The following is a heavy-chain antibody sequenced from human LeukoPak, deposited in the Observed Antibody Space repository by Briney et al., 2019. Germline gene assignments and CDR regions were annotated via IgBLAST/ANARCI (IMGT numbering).Heavy chain of an antibody. CDR3: ARIGGVFHH. D-gene: IGHD3-10*01. V-gene: IGHV4-4*02. CDR1: GGSISSSNW. Sequence: SGTLSLTCAVSGGSISSSNWWSWVRQPPGKGLEWIGEIYHSGSTNYNPSLKSRLTISTDASNNHFSLRLTSVTPADTAVYYCARIGGVFHHWGQGTLVTVSS. J-gene: IGHJ1*01. CDR2: IYHSGST.